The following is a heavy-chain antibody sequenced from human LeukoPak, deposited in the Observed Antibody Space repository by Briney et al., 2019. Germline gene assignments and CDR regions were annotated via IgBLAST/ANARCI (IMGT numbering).Heavy chain of an antibody. J-gene: IGHJ5*02. CDR3: ARGYCSGGSCYPNWFDP. D-gene: IGHD2-15*01. Sequence: GRSLRLSCAASGFTFSSYGMHWVRQAPGKGLEWVAVIWYDGSNKYYADSVKGRFTISRDNSKNTLYLQMNSLRAEDTAVYYCARGYCSGGSCYPNWFDPWGQGTLVTVSS. CDR2: IWYDGSNK. CDR1: GFTFSSYG. V-gene: IGHV3-33*01.